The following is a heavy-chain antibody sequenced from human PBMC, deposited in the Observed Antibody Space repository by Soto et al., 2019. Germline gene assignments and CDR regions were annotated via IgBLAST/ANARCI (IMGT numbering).Heavy chain of an antibody. V-gene: IGHV3-30*18. CDR2: ISYDGSNK. CDR1: GFTFSSYG. D-gene: IGHD2-21*01. Sequence: GGSLRLSCAASGFTFSSYGTHWVCQAPGKGLEWVAVISYDGSNKYYADSVKGRFTISRDNSKNALYLQMNSLRAEDTAVYYCAKEVVPEGYYFDYWGQGTLVTVSS. J-gene: IGHJ4*02. CDR3: AKEVVPEGYYFDY.